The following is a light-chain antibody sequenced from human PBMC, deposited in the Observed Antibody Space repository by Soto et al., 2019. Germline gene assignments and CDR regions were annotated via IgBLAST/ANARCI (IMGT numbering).Light chain of an antibody. CDR2: DVS. CDR1: SSDVGYYNH. Sequence: QSVLTQPASVSGSPGQSITISCTGTSSDVGYYNHVSWYQQHPGKAPKLKIYDVSNRPSEVSNRFSGSKSGNTASLTISGLQAEDEAAYYCSSYTTSSTYVFGTGTKVTVL. J-gene: IGLJ1*01. V-gene: IGLV2-14*03. CDR3: SSYTTSSTYV.